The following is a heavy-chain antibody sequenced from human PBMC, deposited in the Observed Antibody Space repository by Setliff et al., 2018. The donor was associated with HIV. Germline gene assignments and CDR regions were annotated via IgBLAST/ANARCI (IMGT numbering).Heavy chain of an antibody. CDR2: IKAGKGNT. D-gene: IGHD6-19*01. CDR3: ARGSRLVLMSGDTETRIINY. CDR1: GYNFTSYA. V-gene: IGHV1-3*01. J-gene: IGHJ4*02. Sequence: GASVKVSCKASGYNFTSYAMHWVSQAPGKRLEWMGWIKAGKGNTKYSQKFQGRVTITRDTSASTAYMELSSLRSEDTAVYYCARGSRLVLMSGDTETRIINYWGQGTLVTVSS.